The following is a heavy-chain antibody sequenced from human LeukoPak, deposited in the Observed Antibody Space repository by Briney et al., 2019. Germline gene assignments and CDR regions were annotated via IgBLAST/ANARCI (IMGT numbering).Heavy chain of an antibody. D-gene: IGHD6-13*01. J-gene: IGHJ5*02. CDR3: ARGGDSSPDNWFDP. CDR2: IYSSGST. CDR1: GGSISNYF. V-gene: IGHV4-59*01. Sequence: SETLSLTCSVSGGSISNYFWTWIRQPPGKGLEWIGYIYSSGSTYYNPSLKSRVTISVDTSKNRFSLKLSSVTAADTAVYYCARGGDSSPDNWFDPWGQGTLVTVSS.